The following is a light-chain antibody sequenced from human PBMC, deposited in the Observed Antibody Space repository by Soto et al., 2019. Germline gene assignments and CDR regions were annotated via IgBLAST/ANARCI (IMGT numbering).Light chain of an antibody. J-gene: IGKJ2*01. CDR3: QHLHSYPNT. CDR1: QNLGSW. CDR2: DAS. V-gene: IGKV1-5*01. Sequence: IQMTQSPSTLSASVGDRVTITCRADQNLGSWLAWYQQKPGNAPNLLLYDASSLESGVPSRFSGSGSGTKITLTLSPLQPDHAATYFCQHLHSYPNTFRQGTTLEI.